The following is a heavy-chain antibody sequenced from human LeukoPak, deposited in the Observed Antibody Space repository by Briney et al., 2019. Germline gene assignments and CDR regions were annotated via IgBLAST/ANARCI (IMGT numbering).Heavy chain of an antibody. Sequence: ASVKVSCKASGYTFTGYYMHWVRQAPGQGLEWMGWINPNSGGTNYAQKFQGRVTMTRDTSISTAYMELSRLRSDDTAVYYCARDLGPRYMTTVTPLGDWGQGTLVTVSS. CDR2: INPNSGGT. V-gene: IGHV1-2*02. CDR3: ARDLGPRYMTTVTPLGD. J-gene: IGHJ4*02. D-gene: IGHD4-17*01. CDR1: GYTFTGYY.